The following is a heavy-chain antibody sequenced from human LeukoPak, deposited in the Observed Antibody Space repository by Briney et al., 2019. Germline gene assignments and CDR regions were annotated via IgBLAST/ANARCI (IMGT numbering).Heavy chain of an antibody. CDR1: GYTFTSYG. CDR3: ARVPRFGDTAMVDTLFDY. D-gene: IGHD5-18*01. J-gene: IGHJ4*02. Sequence: GASVKVSCKASGYTFTSYGISWVRQAPGQGLEWMGWINPNSGGTNYAQKFQGRVTMTRDTSISTAYMELSRLRSDDTAVYYCARVPRFGDTAMVDTLFDYWGQGTLVTVSS. V-gene: IGHV1-2*02. CDR2: INPNSGGT.